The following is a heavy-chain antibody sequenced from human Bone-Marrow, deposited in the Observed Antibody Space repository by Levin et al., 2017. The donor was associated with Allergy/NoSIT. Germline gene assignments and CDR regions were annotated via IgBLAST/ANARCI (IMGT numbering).Heavy chain of an antibody. D-gene: IGHD2-2*01. J-gene: IGHJ6*03. Sequence: GESLKISCAASGFTFSNYGMYWVRQAPGKGLEWVTIISYDGNNKYYADSVKGRFTISRDDSRNTVHLQMSSLRAEDTAVYYCAKGYRSYCSSSGCYLDVWGKGTTVIVSS. CDR3: AKGYRSYCSSSGCYLDV. CDR2: ISYDGNNK. V-gene: IGHV3-30*18. CDR1: GFTFSNYG.